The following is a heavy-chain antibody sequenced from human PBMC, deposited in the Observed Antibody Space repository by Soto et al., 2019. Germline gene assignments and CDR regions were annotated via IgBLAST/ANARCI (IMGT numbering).Heavy chain of an antibody. CDR2: INPNSGAT. Sequence: PSVKVSCKASGYTFTDYYMHWVRQAPGQGLEWMGWINPNSGATSYAQRFQGRVTMTRDTSISTAYMELSRLTSDDTAVYYCAREGGDIVQMVYALPWYWGQGTLV. V-gene: IGHV1-2*02. J-gene: IGHJ4*02. CDR3: AREGGDIVQMVYALPWY. D-gene: IGHD2-8*01. CDR1: GYTFTDYY.